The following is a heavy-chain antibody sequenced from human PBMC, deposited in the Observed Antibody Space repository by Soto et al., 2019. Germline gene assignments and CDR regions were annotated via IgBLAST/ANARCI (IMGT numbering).Heavy chain of an antibody. CDR2: IYYSGST. CDR3: ARVSGAAATTDHFEY. D-gene: IGHD1-26*01. Sequence: SETLSLTCTVSGGSISSYYWIWIRQPPGKGLEWIGYIYYSGSTNYNPSLKSRVTISADTSKNQFSLKLSSVTAADTAVYYCARVSGAAATTDHFEYWGQGTLVTVSS. J-gene: IGHJ4*02. CDR1: GGSISSYY. V-gene: IGHV4-59*01.